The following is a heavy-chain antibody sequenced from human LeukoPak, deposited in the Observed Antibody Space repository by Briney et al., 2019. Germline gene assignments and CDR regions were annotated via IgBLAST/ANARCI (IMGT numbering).Heavy chain of an antibody. D-gene: IGHD3-10*01. CDR3: ARDRRHYYGSGDLYYYGMDV. CDR1: GGTFSSYA. V-gene: IGHV1-69*04. Sequence: SVKVSCKASGGTFSSYAISWVRQAPGQGLEWMGRIIPILGIANYAQKFQGRVTITADKSTSTAYMELSSLRSEDTAVYYCARDRRHYYGSGDLYYYGMDVWGQGTTVTVSS. J-gene: IGHJ6*02. CDR2: IIPILGIA.